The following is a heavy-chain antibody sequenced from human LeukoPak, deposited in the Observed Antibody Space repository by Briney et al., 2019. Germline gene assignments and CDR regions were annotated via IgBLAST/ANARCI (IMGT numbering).Heavy chain of an antibody. CDR3: AKFPFQQLVRVN. D-gene: IGHD6-13*01. J-gene: IGHJ4*02. V-gene: IGHV3-23*01. CDR2: ISGSGGST. Sequence: GSLRLSCAASGFTFSSYSMNWVRQAPGKGLEWVSAISGSGGSTYYADSVKGRFTISRDNSKNTLYLQMNSLRAEDTAVYYCAKFPFQQLVRVNWGQGTLVTVSS. CDR1: GFTFSSYS.